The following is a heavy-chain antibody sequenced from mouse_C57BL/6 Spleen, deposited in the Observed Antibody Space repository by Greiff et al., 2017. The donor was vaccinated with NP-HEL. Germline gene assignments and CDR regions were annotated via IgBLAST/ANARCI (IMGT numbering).Heavy chain of an antibody. D-gene: IGHD2-3*01. CDR2: INPYNGGT. V-gene: IGHV1-19*01. CDR3: ARNGYDPRTGPYYFDY. Sequence: VQLQQSGPVLVKPGASVKMSCKASGYTFTDYYMNWVKQSHGKSLEWIGVINPYNGGTSYNQKFKGKATLTVDKSSSTAYMELNSLTSEDSAVYYCARNGYDPRTGPYYFDYWGQGTTLTVSS. J-gene: IGHJ2*01. CDR1: GYTFTDYY.